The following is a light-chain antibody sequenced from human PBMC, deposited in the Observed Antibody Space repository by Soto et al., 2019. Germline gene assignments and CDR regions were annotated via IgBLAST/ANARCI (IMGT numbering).Light chain of an antibody. CDR1: QSVSSNY. V-gene: IGKV3-20*01. Sequence: ETVLTQSPGTLSLSPGERATLSCRASQSVSSNYLAWYQHKPGQGPRLLIYGASSRATGISDRFSGSGSGTDFTLTISRLEPEDFAVYHCQQYGNSPWTFGQGTNVEIK. J-gene: IGKJ1*01. CDR2: GAS. CDR3: QQYGNSPWT.